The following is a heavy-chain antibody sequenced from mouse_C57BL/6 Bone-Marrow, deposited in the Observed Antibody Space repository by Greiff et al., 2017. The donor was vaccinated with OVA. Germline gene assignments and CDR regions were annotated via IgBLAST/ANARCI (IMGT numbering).Heavy chain of an antibody. J-gene: IGHJ1*03. CDR3: ARVTTWECFDV. V-gene: IGHV1-64*01. CDR2: IHPNSGST. Sequence: QVQLQQPGAELVKPGASVKLSCKASGYTFTSYWMHWVKQRPGQGLEWIGMIHPNSGSTNYNEKFKSKATLTVDKSSSTAYMQLSSLTSEDSAVYYCARVTTWECFDVWGTGTTVTVSS. CDR1: GYTFTSYW. D-gene: IGHD2-3*01.